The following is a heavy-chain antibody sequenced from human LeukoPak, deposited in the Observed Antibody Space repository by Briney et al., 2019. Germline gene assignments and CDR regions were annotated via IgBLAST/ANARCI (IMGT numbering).Heavy chain of an antibody. CDR2: IYSSGHT. CDR1: GVSISGTTYC. Sequence: SETLSLTCTVSGVSISGTTYCWAWIRQPPGKGLEWIGSIYSSGHTIYNASLKSRVTISVDTSKNQFSLKLSSVTAADTAVYYCARRPGIAAAGTRFDPWGQGTLVTVSS. D-gene: IGHD6-13*01. V-gene: IGHV4-39*07. J-gene: IGHJ5*02. CDR3: ARRPGIAAAGTRFDP.